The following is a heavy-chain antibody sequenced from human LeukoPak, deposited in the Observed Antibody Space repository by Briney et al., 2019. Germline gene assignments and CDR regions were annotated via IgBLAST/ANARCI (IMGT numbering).Heavy chain of an antibody. CDR2: IKSKTDGGTT. D-gene: IGHD3-22*01. CDR1: GFTFSNAW. J-gene: IGHJ4*02. CDR3: TTDGGYYDSSGYYPYYLDY. Sequence: GGSLRLSCAASGFTFSNAWMSWVRQAPGKGLEWVGRIKSKTDGGTTDYAAPVKGRFTISRDDSKNTLYLQMNSLKTEDTAVYYCTTDGGYYDSSGYYPYYLDYWGQGTLVTVSS. V-gene: IGHV3-15*01.